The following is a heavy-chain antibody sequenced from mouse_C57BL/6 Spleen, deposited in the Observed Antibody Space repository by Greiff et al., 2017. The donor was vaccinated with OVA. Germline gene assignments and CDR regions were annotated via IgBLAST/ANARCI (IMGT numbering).Heavy chain of an antibody. CDR3: TRIPYYYGSSYHGDY. Sequence: QVQLQQSGAELVRPGASVTLSCKASGYTFTDYEMHWVKQTPVHGLEWIGAIDPETGGTAYNQKFKGKAILTADKSSSTAYMELRSLTSEDSAVYYCTRIPYYYGSSYHGDYWGQGTSVTVSS. V-gene: IGHV1-15*01. J-gene: IGHJ4*01. CDR1: GYTFTDYE. CDR2: IDPETGGT. D-gene: IGHD1-1*01.